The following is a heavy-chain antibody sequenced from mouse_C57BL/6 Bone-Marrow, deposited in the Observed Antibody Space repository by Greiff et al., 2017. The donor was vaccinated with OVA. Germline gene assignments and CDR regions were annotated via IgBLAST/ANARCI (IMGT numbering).Heavy chain of an antibody. V-gene: IGHV1-19*01. D-gene: IGHD1-1*01. Sequence: EVQLQQSGPVLVKPGASVKMSCKASGYTFTDYYMNWVKQSHGKSLEWIGVINPYNGGTSYNQKFRGKATLTVDKSSSTAYMELNSLTSEDSAVYYCARKMIITTVVATPDYWGQGTTLTVSS. CDR3: ARKMIITTVVATPDY. CDR2: INPYNGGT. J-gene: IGHJ2*01. CDR1: GYTFTDYY.